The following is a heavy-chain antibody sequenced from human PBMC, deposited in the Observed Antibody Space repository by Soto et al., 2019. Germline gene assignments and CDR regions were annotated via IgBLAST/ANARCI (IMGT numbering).Heavy chain of an antibody. CDR2: VYPGDSDI. D-gene: IGHD1-7*01. J-gene: IGHJ4*02. Sequence: SWSVAEDTCTGHCRGWMIKRSTKGLEWMGIVYPGDSDIRYSPSFRGQVTISIAQSVSTAYLQWNSLKASDTAMYYCARALTGPIHAQYFDYWGQGPPVTVSS. CDR1: EDTCTGHC. CDR3: ARALTGPIHAQYFDY. V-gene: IGHV5-51*01.